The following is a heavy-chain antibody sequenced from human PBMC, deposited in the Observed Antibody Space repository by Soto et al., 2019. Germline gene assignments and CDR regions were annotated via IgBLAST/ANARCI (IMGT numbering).Heavy chain of an antibody. CDR2: IIPIFGTA. CDR3: ARGSRRSGYGPEVDY. D-gene: IGHD5-12*01. Sequence: QVQLVQSGAEVKKPGSEVKVSCKASSGTFSSYAISWVRQAPGQGLEWMGGIIPIFGTANYAQKFQGRVTITADESTSTAYMELSSLRSEDTVVYYCARGSRRSGYGPEVDYWGQGTLVTVSS. J-gene: IGHJ4*02. V-gene: IGHV1-69*12. CDR1: SGTFSSYA.